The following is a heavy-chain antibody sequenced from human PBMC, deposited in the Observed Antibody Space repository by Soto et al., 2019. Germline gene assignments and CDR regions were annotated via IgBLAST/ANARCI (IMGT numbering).Heavy chain of an antibody. CDR3: ARDNWNYRIDD. CDR1: GGSVSSGSYY. V-gene: IGHV4-61*01. Sequence: PSETVSLTRTVSGGSVSSGSYYRSWIRQPPGKGREWIGYIAYSGSTNCNPSLQGRVTISVDTSKHQFSLELSSVTDADTAVYYFARDNWNYRIDDWGQGTLVTVSS. D-gene: IGHD1-7*01. J-gene: IGHJ4*02. CDR2: IAYSGST.